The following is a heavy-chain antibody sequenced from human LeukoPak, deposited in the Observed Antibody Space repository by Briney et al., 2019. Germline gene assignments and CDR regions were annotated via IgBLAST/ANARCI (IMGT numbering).Heavy chain of an antibody. CDR2: INHSGST. D-gene: IGHD1-26*01. CDR3: ARRRRSGSYSLGVDY. J-gene: IGHJ4*02. V-gene: IGHV4-38-2*02. Sequence: SETLSLTCTVSGYSITSAYYWGWIRQPPGKGLEWIGEINHSGSTNYNPSLKSRVTISVDTSKNQFSLKLSSVTAADTAVYYCARRRRSGSYSLGVDYWGQGTLVTVSS. CDR1: GYSITSAYY.